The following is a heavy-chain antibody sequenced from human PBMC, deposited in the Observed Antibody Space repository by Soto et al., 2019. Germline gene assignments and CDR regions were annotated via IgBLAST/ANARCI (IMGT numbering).Heavy chain of an antibody. J-gene: IGHJ6*02. CDR3: ARDHKWDGMDV. CDR2: INYSGTT. V-gene: IGHV4-31*03. CDR1: GGSFSSDSFI. Sequence: QVQLQESGPGLVKPSQTLSLTCSVSGGSFSSDSFIWSWVRQFPGKGREWMGYINYSGTTYYNPSLRSRITMSVDTSKNQFSLHLSSVTDADTAVYYCARDHKWDGMDVWGQGTTVTVSS. D-gene: IGHD1-26*01.